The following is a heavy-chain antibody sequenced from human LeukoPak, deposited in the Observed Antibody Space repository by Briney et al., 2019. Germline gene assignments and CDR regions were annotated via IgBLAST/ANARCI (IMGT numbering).Heavy chain of an antibody. Sequence: ASVKVSCKASGYTFTSYDINWVRQATGQGLEWMGWMSPNSGNTGYAQKFQGRVTITRNTSISTAYMELSSLRSEDTAVYYCARDQVGVDGTTVTDFDYWGQGTLVTVSS. CDR1: GYTFTSYD. CDR2: MSPNSGNT. D-gene: IGHD4-17*01. J-gene: IGHJ4*02. CDR3: ARDQVGVDGTTVTDFDY. V-gene: IGHV1-8*03.